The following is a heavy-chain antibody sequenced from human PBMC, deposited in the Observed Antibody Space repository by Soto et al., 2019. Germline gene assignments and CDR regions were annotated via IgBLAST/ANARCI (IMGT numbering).Heavy chain of an antibody. CDR1: GASISSGAYF. CDR2: IYYSVST. D-gene: IGHD3-22*01. CDR3: AGRNGYYSGIDY. V-gene: IGHV4-31*03. J-gene: IGHJ4*02. Sequence: QVQLQGSGPRLVKPSQTLSLTCSVSGASISSGAYFWTWIRHHPGKGLEWIGYIYYSVSTSYTYPNPSLKSRVTISVDTSKTHFSLKLSSVTAADTAVYYCAGRNGYYSGIDYWGQGTLVTVSS.